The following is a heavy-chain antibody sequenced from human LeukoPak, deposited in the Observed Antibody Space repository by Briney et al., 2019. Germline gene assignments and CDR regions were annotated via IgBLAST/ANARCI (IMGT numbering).Heavy chain of an antibody. D-gene: IGHD2-15*01. CDR1: GFTFSSYG. V-gene: IGHV3-30*03. CDR2: ISYDGSNK. J-gene: IGHJ4*02. Sequence: PGGSLRLSCAASGFTFSSYGMHWVRQAPGKGLEWVAVISYDGSNKYYADSVKGRFTISRDNSKNTLYLQMNSLRAEDTAAYYCASGIYCSGGSCYSAFGYWGQGTLVTVSS. CDR3: ASGIYCSGGSCYSAFGY.